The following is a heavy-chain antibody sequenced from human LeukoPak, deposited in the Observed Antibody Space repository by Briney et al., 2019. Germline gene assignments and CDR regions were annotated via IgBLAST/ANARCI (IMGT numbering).Heavy chain of an antibody. J-gene: IGHJ6*03. Sequence: GGSLRLSCAASGFTVSSNYMSWVRQAPGKGLEWVSVIYSGGSTYYADSVKGRFTISRDNSKNTLYLQMNSLRAEDTAVYYCARDTIDSSGYYYRAYYYMDVWGKGTTVTISS. D-gene: IGHD3-22*01. CDR2: IYSGGST. V-gene: IGHV3-66*01. CDR3: ARDTIDSSGYYYRAYYYMDV. CDR1: GFTVSSNY.